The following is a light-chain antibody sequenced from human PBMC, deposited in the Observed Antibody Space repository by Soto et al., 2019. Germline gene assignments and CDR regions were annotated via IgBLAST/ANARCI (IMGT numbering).Light chain of an antibody. Sequence: SYELTQPPSVSVAPGKTARITCGGNNIRSKSVHWYQQKPGQAPVLVIYYDSDRPSGIPERFSGSNSGNTATLTISRVEAGDEADYYCQVWDSSSDQVFGTGTKLTVL. CDR1: NIRSKS. J-gene: IGLJ1*01. CDR3: QVWDSSSDQV. V-gene: IGLV3-21*04. CDR2: YDS.